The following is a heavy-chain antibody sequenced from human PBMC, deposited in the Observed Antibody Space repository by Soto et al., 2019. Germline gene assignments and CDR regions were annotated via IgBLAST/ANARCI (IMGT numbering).Heavy chain of an antibody. D-gene: IGHD3-16*01. CDR3: GRGLGDPIGGAKNYYFDY. Sequence: ASVKVSCKASGYTFTGYYMHWVRQAPGQGLEWMGWINPNSGGTNYAQKFQGWVTMTRDTSISTAYMELSRLRSDDTAVYYCGRGLGDPIGGAKNYYFDYWGQGTLVTVSS. CDR2: INPNSGGT. J-gene: IGHJ4*02. CDR1: GYTFTGYY. V-gene: IGHV1-2*04.